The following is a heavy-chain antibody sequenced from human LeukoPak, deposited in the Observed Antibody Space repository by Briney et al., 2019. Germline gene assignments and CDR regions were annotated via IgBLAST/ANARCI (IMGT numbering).Heavy chain of an antibody. Sequence: SETLSLTCAVSGGSISSGGYYWSWIRQHPGKGLEWIGYIYYSGSTYYNPSLKGRVTISVDTSKNQSSLKLSSVTAADTAVYYCARGGVDTAMAIFDYWGQGTLVTVSS. D-gene: IGHD5-18*01. CDR2: IYYSGST. V-gene: IGHV4-31*11. J-gene: IGHJ4*02. CDR3: ARGGVDTAMAIFDY. CDR1: GGSISSGGYY.